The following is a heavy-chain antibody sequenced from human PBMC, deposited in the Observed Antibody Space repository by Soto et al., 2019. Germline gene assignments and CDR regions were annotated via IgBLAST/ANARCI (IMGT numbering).Heavy chain of an antibody. Sequence: QVQLVQSGAEVKKPGASVKVSCKASGYTFTNYGINWVRQAPGQGLEWMGWINVYNGDTNYAQSLQGRVTMTTDTSTNTAYMELRSLRSEDTAVYYCARGPLIVAVSYDYGMDVWGQGTTVTVSS. CDR2: INVYNGDT. D-gene: IGHD2-21*01. CDR1: GYTFTNYG. CDR3: ARGPLIVAVSYDYGMDV. J-gene: IGHJ6*02. V-gene: IGHV1-18*01.